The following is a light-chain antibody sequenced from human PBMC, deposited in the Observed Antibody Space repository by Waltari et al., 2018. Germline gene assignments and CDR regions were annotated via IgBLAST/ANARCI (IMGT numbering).Light chain of an antibody. Sequence: SYVLTQPPSVSVPPGRTARIPCSGNNIAAQSVHWSRQKPGQAPVLVVRDDRERHSGAPERVSGSNSGSTATLTVSRVEAGDEAVYYCQVWDTTGDHVVFGGGTRLTVL. J-gene: IGLJ2*01. CDR1: NIAAQS. CDR2: DDR. CDR3: QVWDTTGDHVV. V-gene: IGLV3-21*02.